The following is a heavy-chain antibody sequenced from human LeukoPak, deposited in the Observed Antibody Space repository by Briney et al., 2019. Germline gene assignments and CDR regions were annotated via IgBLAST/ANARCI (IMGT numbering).Heavy chain of an antibody. V-gene: IGHV1-46*01. CDR2: INPSGGST. D-gene: IGHD1-26*01. J-gene: IGHJ4*02. CDR3: ARSVVGANVDY. CDR1: GYTFTSYY. Sequence: ASVKVSCKASGYTFTSYYMHWVRQAPGQGLEWMGIINPSGGSTSYAQKFQGRVTMTRDTSTGTVYMELSSLRSEDTAVYYCARSVVGANVDYWGQGTLVTVSS.